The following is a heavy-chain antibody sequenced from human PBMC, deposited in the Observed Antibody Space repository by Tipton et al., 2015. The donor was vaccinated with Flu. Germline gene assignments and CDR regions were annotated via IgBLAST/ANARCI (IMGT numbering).Heavy chain of an antibody. CDR1: DASISSYY. CDR3: ARSRFPYYYYGMDV. Sequence: TLSLTCTVSDASISSYYWSWIRQPPGRGLEWIGYIYDSGNTNYNPSLKSRVTISVDTSKNQFSLKLTSVTAADTAVYYCARSRFPYYYYGMDVWGKGTTVTVSS. J-gene: IGHJ6*04. CDR2: IYDSGNT. D-gene: IGHD3-16*01. V-gene: IGHV4-59*01.